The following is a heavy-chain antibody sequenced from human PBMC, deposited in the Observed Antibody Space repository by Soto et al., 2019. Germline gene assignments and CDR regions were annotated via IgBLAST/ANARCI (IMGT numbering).Heavy chain of an antibody. V-gene: IGHV4-30-4*08. J-gene: IGHJ6*02. CDR2: IYQSGPT. CDR3: GRSGGVSFGMGG. D-gene: IGHD1-26*01. CDR1: GASISSAGYY. Sequence: QVQLQESGPGLVKPSQTLSLTCTVSGASISSAGYYWSWIRQPPGKGLEWIGYIYQSGPTYHNPPFQGPTNISVRTAKDQVPLKLNPVSAGGTAGYFRGRSGGVSFGMGGRGHGTQVPLSS.